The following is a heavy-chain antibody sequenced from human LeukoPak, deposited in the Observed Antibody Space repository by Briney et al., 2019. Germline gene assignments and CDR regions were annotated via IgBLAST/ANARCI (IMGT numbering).Heavy chain of an antibody. CDR3: AKKAQRILTGYYNWFDP. D-gene: IGHD3-9*01. J-gene: IGHJ5*02. CDR1: GFTFSSYA. V-gene: IGHV3-23*01. Sequence: QPGGSLRLSCAASGFTFSSYAMSWVRQAPGKVLEWVSAISGSGGSTYYADSVKGRFTISRDNSKNTLYLQMNSLRAEDTAVYYCAKKAQRILTGYYNWFDPWGQGTLVTVSS. CDR2: ISGSGGST.